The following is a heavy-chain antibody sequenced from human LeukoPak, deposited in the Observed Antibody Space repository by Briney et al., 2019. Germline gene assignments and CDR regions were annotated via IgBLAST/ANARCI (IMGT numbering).Heavy chain of an antibody. CDR2: INHSGST. CDR3: ARVVYGDYGGDWVDP. CDR1: SGSFSGYY. J-gene: IGHJ5*02. V-gene: IGHV4-34*01. Sequence: SETLSLTCAVYSGSFSGYYWSWIRQPPGKGLEWIGEINHSGSTNYNPSLKSRVTISVDTSKNQFSLKLNSVTAADTAVYYCARVVYGDYGGDWVDPWGQGTLVTVSS. D-gene: IGHD4-17*01.